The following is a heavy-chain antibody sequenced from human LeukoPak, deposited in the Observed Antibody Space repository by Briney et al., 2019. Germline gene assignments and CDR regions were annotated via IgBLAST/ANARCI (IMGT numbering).Heavy chain of an antibody. CDR2: IYHSGRT. V-gene: IGHV4-39*01. D-gene: IGHD3-22*01. CDR3: ARQRYYDSTGYFE. CDR1: GDYISSSSYY. Sequence: KPSETLSLTCAVSGDYISSSSYYWGWIRQSPGTGLEWIGDIYHSGRTYYSPSLKSRVAISIDTSKNQFSLRLRSMTAADTAVFYCARQRYYDSTGYFEWGRGTLVTVSS. J-gene: IGHJ1*01.